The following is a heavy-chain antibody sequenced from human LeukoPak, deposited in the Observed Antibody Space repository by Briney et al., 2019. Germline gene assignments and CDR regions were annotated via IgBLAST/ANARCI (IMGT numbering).Heavy chain of an antibody. CDR1: GFTFSSYW. Sequence: GGSLRLSCAVSGFTFSSYWMSWVRQAPGKGLEWVANIKQDGSEKYYVDSVKGRFTISRDNAKNSLYLQMNSLRAEDTAVYYCARDKGGYENWGQGTLVTVSS. D-gene: IGHD6-25*01. V-gene: IGHV3-7*01. J-gene: IGHJ4*02. CDR2: IKQDGSEK. CDR3: ARDKGGYEN.